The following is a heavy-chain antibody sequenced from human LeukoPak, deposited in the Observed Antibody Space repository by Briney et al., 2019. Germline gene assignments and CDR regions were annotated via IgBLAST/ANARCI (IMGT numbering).Heavy chain of an antibody. J-gene: IGHJ4*02. CDR1: GYTFTNYW. CDR3: AKTYCGSTSCPFDW. CDR2: IYPGDSDT. D-gene: IGHD2-2*01. Sequence: KPGESLKISCQGSGYTFTNYWIGWVRQMPGKGLEWMVIIYPGDSDTRYSPSFQGQVTISADKSINTAYLQWSSLKASDTATYYCAKTYCGSTSCPFDWWGQGTLVTVSS. V-gene: IGHV5-51*01.